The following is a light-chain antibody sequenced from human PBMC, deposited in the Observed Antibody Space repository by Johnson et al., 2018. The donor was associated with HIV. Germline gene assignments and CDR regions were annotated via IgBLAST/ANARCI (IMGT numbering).Light chain of an antibody. Sequence: SVLTQPPSVSAAPGQKVTISCSGSSSNIVDNYVSWYQHLPGTAPKLLIYDNNKRPSGIPDRFSGSKSGTSATLGITGLQTGDEADYYCGTWDSSLSASYVFGAGTKVTVL. CDR3: GTWDSSLSASYV. CDR2: DNN. CDR1: SSNIVDNY. J-gene: IGLJ1*01. V-gene: IGLV1-51*01.